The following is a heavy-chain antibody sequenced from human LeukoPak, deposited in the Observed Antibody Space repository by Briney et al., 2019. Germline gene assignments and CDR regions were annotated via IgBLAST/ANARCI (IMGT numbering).Heavy chain of an antibody. CDR1: GFTVTTYV. Sequence: GGSLRLSCAGSGFTVTTYVMNWVRQAPGKGLEWVSLISTGGDNTYYADSVKGRFIISRDSSTNTLYLQMDGLRVDDTAVYYCARAEDYYDLDWGQGTLVTVSS. CDR2: ISTGGDNT. J-gene: IGHJ1*01. D-gene: IGHD3-22*01. V-gene: IGHV3-23*01. CDR3: ARAEDYYDLD.